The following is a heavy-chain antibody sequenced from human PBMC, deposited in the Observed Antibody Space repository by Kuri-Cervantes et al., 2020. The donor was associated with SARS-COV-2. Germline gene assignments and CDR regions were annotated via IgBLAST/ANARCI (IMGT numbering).Heavy chain of an antibody. D-gene: IGHD3/OR15-3a*01. CDR1: GFTFSSYE. J-gene: IGHJ5*02. CDR3: AKDWTVSPSYWFDP. Sequence: GGSLRLSCAASGFTFSSYEMNWVRQAPGKGLEWVSYISSSGSTIYYADSVKGRFTISRDNAKNTLYLQMNSLRAEDTAVYYCAKDWTVSPSYWFDPWGQGTLVTVSS. CDR2: ISSSGSTI. V-gene: IGHV3-48*03.